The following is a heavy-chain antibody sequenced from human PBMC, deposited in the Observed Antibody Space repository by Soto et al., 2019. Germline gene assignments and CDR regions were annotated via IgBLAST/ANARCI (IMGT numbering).Heavy chain of an antibody. CDR1: GGSISSSSYY. D-gene: IGHD3-10*01. CDR2: IYYSGST. V-gene: IGHV4-39*01. J-gene: IGHJ5*02. CDR3: ARLIGSGSYPNWFDP. Sequence: QLQLQESGPGLVKPSETLSLICTVSGGSISSSSYYWGWIRQPPGKGLEWIGSIYYSGSTYYNPSLKSRVTISVDTSKNQFSLKLSSVTAADTAVYYCARLIGSGSYPNWFDPWGQGTLVTVSS.